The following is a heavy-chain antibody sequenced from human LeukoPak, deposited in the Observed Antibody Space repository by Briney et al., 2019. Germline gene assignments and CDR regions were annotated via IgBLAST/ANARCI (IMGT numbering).Heavy chain of an antibody. CDR1: GFTFSSYS. CDR2: ISSSSSYI. D-gene: IGHD6-13*01. Sequence: GGSLRLSCAASGFTFSSYSMNWVRQTPGKGLEWVSSISSSSSYIYYADSVKGRFTISRDNAKNSLYLQMNSLRAEDTAVYYCARDRSTVTLAAAAPFDYWGQGTLVTVSS. V-gene: IGHV3-21*01. J-gene: IGHJ4*02. CDR3: ARDRSTVTLAAAAPFDY.